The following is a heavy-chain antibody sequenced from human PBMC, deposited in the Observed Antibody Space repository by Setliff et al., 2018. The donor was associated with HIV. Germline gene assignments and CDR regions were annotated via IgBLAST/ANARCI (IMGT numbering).Heavy chain of an antibody. V-gene: IGHV4-38-2*01. J-gene: IGHJ4*02. CDR2: IYHSGST. CDR1: GYSISSGYY. Sequence: SETLSLTCAVSGYSISSGYYWGWIRQPPGKGLEWIGSIYHSGSTYYNPSLKSRVTISVDTSKNQFSLKLSSVSAADTAVYYCARGRGWYGYWGQGTVVTVS. CDR3: ARGRGWYGY. D-gene: IGHD6-19*01.